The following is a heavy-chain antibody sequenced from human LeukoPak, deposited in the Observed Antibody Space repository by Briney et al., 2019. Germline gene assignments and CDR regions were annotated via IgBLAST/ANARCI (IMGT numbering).Heavy chain of an antibody. CDR1: GITFRSYG. J-gene: IGHJ4*02. V-gene: IGHV3-30*02. CDR2: IWYDGSKK. D-gene: IGHD2-15*01. CDR3: ATDRATQYFDY. Sequence: GGSLRLSCAASGITFRSYGMHWVRQAPGKGLEWVAFIWYDGSKKYYADSVKGRFTISRDNSRNTLFLQMNSLRAEDPAVYYCATDRATQYFDYWGQGTLVSVSS.